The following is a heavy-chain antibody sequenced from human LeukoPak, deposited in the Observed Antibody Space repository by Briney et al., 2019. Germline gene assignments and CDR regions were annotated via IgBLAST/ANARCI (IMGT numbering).Heavy chain of an antibody. CDR2: ISAYNGNT. D-gene: IGHD2-15*01. V-gene: IGHV1-18*01. J-gene: IGHJ6*02. CDR3: ARDRYCSGGSCSRLGYAGRPYYYYGMDV. Sequence: ASVKVSCKASGYTFTSYAISWVRQAPGQGLEWMGWISAYNGNTNYAQKLQGRVTMTTDTSTSTAYMELRSLRSDDTAVYYCARDRYCSGGSCSRLGYAGRPYYYYGMDVWGQGTTVTVSS. CDR1: GYTFTSYA.